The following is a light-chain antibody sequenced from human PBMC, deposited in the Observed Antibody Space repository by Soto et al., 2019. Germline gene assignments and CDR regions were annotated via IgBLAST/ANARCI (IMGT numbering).Light chain of an antibody. V-gene: IGKV3-15*01. CDR3: QQYDDWPPCT. J-gene: IGKJ2*02. Sequence: EIVMTQSPDTLSVSPGESATLSCRASQSVSYHLAWYQQRPGQAPRLLIYDASTRATGIPARFSGTGSGTEFTLTISGLQSEDFAYYFCQQYDDWPPCTFGQGTKVDIK. CDR2: DAS. CDR1: QSVSYH.